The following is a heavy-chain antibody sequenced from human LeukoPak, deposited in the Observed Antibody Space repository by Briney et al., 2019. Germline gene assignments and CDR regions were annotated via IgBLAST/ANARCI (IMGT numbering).Heavy chain of an antibody. CDR2: ISSSGTI. V-gene: IGHV3-48*03. CDR1: GFTFSSYE. Sequence: GGSLRLSCAASGFTFSSYEMNWVRQAPGKGLEWVSYISSSGTIYYADSVKGRFTISRDNAKNSLYLQMNSLRAEDTALYYCARDGLMRLVKNWGQGTLVTVSS. D-gene: IGHD3-22*01. CDR3: ARDGLMRLVKN. J-gene: IGHJ4*02.